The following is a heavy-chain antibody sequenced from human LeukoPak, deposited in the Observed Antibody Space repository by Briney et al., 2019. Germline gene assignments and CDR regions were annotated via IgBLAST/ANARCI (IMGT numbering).Heavy chain of an antibody. CDR3: ARDSPGRRDGYK. CDR1: GYTFTSYG. CDR2: ISAYNGNT. V-gene: IGHV1-18*01. Sequence: ASVKVSCKASGYTFTSYGISWVPQAPGQGLEWMGWISAYNGNTNYAQKLQGRVTMTTDTSTSTAYMELRSLRSDDTAVYYCARDSPGRRDGYKWGQGTLVTVSS. D-gene: IGHD5-24*01. J-gene: IGHJ4*02.